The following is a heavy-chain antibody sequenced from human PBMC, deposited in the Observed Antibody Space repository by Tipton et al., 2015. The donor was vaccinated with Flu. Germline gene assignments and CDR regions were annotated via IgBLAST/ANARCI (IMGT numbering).Heavy chain of an antibody. J-gene: IGHJ1*01. D-gene: IGHD6-19*01. CDR1: GGSISSGGYY. Sequence: TLSLTCTVSGGSISSGGYYWSWIRQPAGEGLEWIGRIYTSGSANYNPSLRSRVTISADTSKNQFSLKLGSVTAADTAVYYCAREKDSSGSEYFQHWGQGTLVTVSS. CDR2: IYTSGSA. V-gene: IGHV4-61*02. CDR3: AREKDSSGSEYFQH.